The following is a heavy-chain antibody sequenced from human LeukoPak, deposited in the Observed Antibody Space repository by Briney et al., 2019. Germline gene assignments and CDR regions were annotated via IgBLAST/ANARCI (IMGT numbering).Heavy chain of an antibody. CDR2: IIPIFGTA. J-gene: IGHJ4*02. CDR1: GGTFSSYA. CDR3: ARVKEPYSSSWPY. Sequence: ASVKVSCKASGGTFSSYAISWVRQAPGQGLEWMGGIIPIFGTANYAQKFQGRVTITADESTSTAYMELSSLRSDDTAVYYCARVKEPYSSSWPYWGQGTLVTVSS. D-gene: IGHD6-13*01. V-gene: IGHV1-69*13.